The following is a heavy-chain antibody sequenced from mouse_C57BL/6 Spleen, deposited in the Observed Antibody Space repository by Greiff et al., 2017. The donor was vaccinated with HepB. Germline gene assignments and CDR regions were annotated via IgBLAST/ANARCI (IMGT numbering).Heavy chain of an antibody. CDR1: GFNIKDDY. CDR2: IDPENGDT. J-gene: IGHJ3*01. V-gene: IGHV14-4*01. CDR3: TTKPLAY. Sequence: VHVKQSGAELVRPGASVKLSCTASGFNIKDDYMHWVKQRPEQGLEWIGWIDPENGDTEYASKFQGKATITADTSSNTAYLQLSSLTSEDTAVYYCTTKPLAYWGQGTLVTVSA.